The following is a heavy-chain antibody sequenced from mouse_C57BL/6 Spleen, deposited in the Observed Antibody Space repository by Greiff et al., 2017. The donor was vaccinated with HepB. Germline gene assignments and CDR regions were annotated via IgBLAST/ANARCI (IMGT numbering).Heavy chain of an antibody. Sequence: EVHLVESGPGLVKPSQSLSLTCSVTGYSITSGYYWNWIRQFPGNKLEWMGYISYDGSNNYNPSLKNRISITRDTSKNQFFLKLNSVTTEDTATYYCARALHYFDYWGQGTTLTVSS. CDR1: GYSITSGYY. CDR2: ISYDGSN. J-gene: IGHJ2*01. V-gene: IGHV3-6*01. CDR3: ARALHYFDY.